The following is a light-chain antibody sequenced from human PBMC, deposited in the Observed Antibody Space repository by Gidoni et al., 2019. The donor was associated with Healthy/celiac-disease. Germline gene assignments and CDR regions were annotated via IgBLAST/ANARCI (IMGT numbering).Light chain of an antibody. V-gene: IGKV4-1*01. CDR3: QQYYSPPFT. CDR2: WAS. J-gene: IGKJ2*01. CDR1: QSVLYSSSNKNY. Sequence: DIVMTQSPDSLAVSLVERATINCKSSQSVLYSSSNKNYLAWYQQKPGQPPKLLIYWASTRESGVPDRVSGSGSGTDFTLTSSSLQAEDVAVYYCQQYYSPPFTFGQGTKLEIK.